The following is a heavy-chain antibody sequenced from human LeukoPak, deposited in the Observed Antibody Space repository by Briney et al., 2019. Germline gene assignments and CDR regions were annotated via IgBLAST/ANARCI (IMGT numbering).Heavy chain of an antibody. CDR2: INPNSGGT. CDR1: GYTFTSYG. J-gene: IGHJ4*02. D-gene: IGHD1-20*01. Sequence: ASVKVSCKASGYTFTSYGISWVRQAPGQGLEWMGWINPNSGGTNYAQKFQGRVTMTRDTSISTAYMELSRLRSDDTAVYYCARKRNNWNYDYWGQGTLVTVSS. CDR3: ARKRNNWNYDY. V-gene: IGHV1-2*02.